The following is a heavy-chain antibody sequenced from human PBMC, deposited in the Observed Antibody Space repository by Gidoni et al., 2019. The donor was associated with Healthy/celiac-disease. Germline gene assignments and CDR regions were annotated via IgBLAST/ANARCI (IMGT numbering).Heavy chain of an antibody. D-gene: IGHD6-13*01. J-gene: IGHJ3*02. V-gene: IGHV3-64*01. CDR1: GCPFSSYA. CDR2: ISSNGGST. Sequence: EVQLVESGGGLVQQGGSLRLSCAAPGCPFSSYAMHWVRQAPGKGLEYVSAISSNGGSTYYANSVKGRFTISRDNSKNTLYLQMGSLRAEDMAVYYCARDKSVIAAAGTRGHAFDIWGQGTMVTVSS. CDR3: ARDKSVIAAAGTRGHAFDI.